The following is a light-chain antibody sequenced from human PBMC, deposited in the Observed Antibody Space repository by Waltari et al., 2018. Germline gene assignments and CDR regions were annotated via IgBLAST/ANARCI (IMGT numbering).Light chain of an antibody. CDR3: SSYTTSGTLI. V-gene: IGLV2-14*03. J-gene: IGLJ2*01. CDR1: ISDVGAYNY. CDR2: AVT. Sequence: QSALTQPASVSGSPGQSITISCTGTISDVGAYNYVSWYQQHPGKPPQLIIYAVTKRPSVVSKRFSGSKSGTTASLTISGLQAEDGADFYCSSYTTSGTLIFGGGTKLTVL.